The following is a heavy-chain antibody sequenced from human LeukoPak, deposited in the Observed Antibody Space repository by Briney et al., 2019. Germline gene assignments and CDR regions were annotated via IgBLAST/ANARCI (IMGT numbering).Heavy chain of an antibody. CDR1: GGSISGYY. CDR3: ARITIFGVVTAFDI. CDR2: VHYSGPT. V-gene: IGHV4-59*08. D-gene: IGHD3-3*01. Sequence: SETLSLTCTVSGGSISGYYWSWIRQPPGKGLEWIGYVHYSGPTDSNPSLKSRATISVDTSKNQFSLKLTSVTAADTAVYYCARITIFGVVTAFDIWGQGTMVTVSS. J-gene: IGHJ3*02.